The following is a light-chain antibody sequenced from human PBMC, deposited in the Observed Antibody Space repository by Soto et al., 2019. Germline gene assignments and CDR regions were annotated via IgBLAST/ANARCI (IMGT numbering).Light chain of an antibody. V-gene: IGLV2-14*01. CDR3: SSYTSSNIPYV. CDR2: GVS. CDR1: SSDVGGHNF. J-gene: IGLJ1*01. Sequence: QSVLTQPASVSGSPGQSITISCTGTSSDVGGHNFVSWYQHHPGKAPQLMIYGVSNRPSGVSNRFSGSKSGNTASLTISGLQAEDEADYYCSSYTSSNIPYVFGTGTKLTVL.